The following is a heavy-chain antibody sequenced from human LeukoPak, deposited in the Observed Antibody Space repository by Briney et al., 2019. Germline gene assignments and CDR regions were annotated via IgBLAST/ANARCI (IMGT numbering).Heavy chain of an antibody. D-gene: IGHD6-13*01. Sequence: GRSLRLSCAASGFTFSSYGMHWVRQAPDKGLEWVAVISYDGSNKYYADSVKGRFTISRDNSKNTLYLQMNGLRAEDTAVYYCARDMAAAGTWRGPDYWGQGTLVTVSS. CDR1: GFTFSSYG. CDR3: ARDMAAAGTWRGPDY. V-gene: IGHV3-30*03. CDR2: ISYDGSNK. J-gene: IGHJ4*02.